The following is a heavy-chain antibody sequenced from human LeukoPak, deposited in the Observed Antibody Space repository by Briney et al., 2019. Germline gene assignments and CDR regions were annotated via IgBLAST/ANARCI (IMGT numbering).Heavy chain of an antibody. Sequence: PSETLSLTCTVSGASISSYCWSWIRQPPRKGLEWIGYIYYDGSTNYNPSLKSRVTISVDTSKNQFSLKLNSVTAADTAVYYCARQPIVQRTYAFDIWGQGTMVTVSS. D-gene: IGHD3-16*02. CDR2: IYYDGST. CDR3: ARQPIVQRTYAFDI. J-gene: IGHJ3*02. CDR1: GASISSYC. V-gene: IGHV4-59*08.